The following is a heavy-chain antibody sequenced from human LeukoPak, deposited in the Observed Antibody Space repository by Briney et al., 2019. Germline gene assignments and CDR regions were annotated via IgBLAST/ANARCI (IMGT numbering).Heavy chain of an antibody. CDR1: GFTFSSYW. Sequence: PGGSLRLSCAASGFTFSSYWMHWVRQAPGKGLVWVSRINSDGSSTSYADSVKGRFTISRDNAKNTLYLHMNSLRAEDTAVYYCARDQFGGAHDYWGQGTLVTVSS. CDR2: INSDGSST. D-gene: IGHD3-3*01. V-gene: IGHV3-74*01. J-gene: IGHJ4*02. CDR3: ARDQFGGAHDY.